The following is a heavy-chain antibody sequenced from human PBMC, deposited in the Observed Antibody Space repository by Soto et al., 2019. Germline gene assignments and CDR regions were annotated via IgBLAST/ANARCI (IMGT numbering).Heavy chain of an antibody. D-gene: IGHD2-2*01. J-gene: IGHJ6*02. CDR1: GFTFSSYG. V-gene: IGHV3-33*01. Sequence: PGGSLRLSCAASGFTFSSYGMHWVRQAPGKGLEWVAVIWYDGSNKYYADSVKGRFTISRDNSKNTLYLQMNSLRAEDTAVYYCARGLVPAATSYYGMDAWGQGTTVTVSS. CDR3: ARGLVPAATSYYGMDA. CDR2: IWYDGSNK.